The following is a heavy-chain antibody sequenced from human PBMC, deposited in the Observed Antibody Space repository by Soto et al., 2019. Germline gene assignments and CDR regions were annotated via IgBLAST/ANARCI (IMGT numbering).Heavy chain of an antibody. CDR1: GGSISSYY. Sequence: SETLSLTCTVSGGSISSYYWSWIRQPAGKGLEWIGRIYTSGSTNYNPSLKSRVTMSVDTSRNQFFLTLRSVTAADSAVYHCGRESGETWDYEASWGQGTPVTVSS. D-gene: IGHD1-7*01. J-gene: IGHJ5*02. CDR2: IYTSGST. V-gene: IGHV4-4*07. CDR3: GRESGETWDYEAS.